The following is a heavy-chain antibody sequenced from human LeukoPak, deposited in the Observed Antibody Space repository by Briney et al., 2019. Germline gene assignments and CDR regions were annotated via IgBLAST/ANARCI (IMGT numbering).Heavy chain of an antibody. CDR3: ARGSRGSCRGVYCYPLDY. D-gene: IGHD2-15*01. J-gene: IGHJ4*02. CDR1: GFTFSNYA. Sequence: PGGSLRLSCAAFGFTFSNYAMSWVRQAPGKGLEWVSFIYSGGSTYYADSVRGRFTISRDTSKNTLYLQMNSLRAEDMAVYYCARGSRGSCRGVYCYPLDYWGQGTLVTVSS. CDR2: IYSGGST. V-gene: IGHV3-23*03.